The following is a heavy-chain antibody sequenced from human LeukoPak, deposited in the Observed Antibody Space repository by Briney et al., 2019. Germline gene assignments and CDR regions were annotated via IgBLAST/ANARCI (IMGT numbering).Heavy chain of an antibody. D-gene: IGHD6-19*01. J-gene: IGHJ4*02. Sequence: PGGSLRLSCAASGFTFDDYAMHWVRQAPGKGLEWVSGISWNSGSIGYADSVRGRFTISRDNAKNSLYLQMNSLRAEDTAVYYCAKVGRRGSIAVAAKGIYFDYWGQGTLVTVSS. CDR2: ISWNSGSI. CDR3: AKVGRRGSIAVAAKGIYFDY. V-gene: IGHV3-9*01. CDR1: GFTFDDYA.